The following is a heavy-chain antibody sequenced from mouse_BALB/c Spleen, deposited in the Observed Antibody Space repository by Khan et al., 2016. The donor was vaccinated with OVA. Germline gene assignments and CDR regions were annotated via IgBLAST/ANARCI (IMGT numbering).Heavy chain of an antibody. CDR3: VKGYYYLDY. D-gene: IGHD2-3*01. CDR1: AFDFSYYD. V-gene: IGHV5-12-1*01. CDR2: ISSGGGGT. Sequence: EVELVESGGGLVKPGGSLKLSCAASAFDFSYYDMSWVRRTPERRLEWVAYISSGGGGTSYPDTVKGRFTISRDNAKNTLYLQMSSLKSEDTAIYYCVKGYYYLDYWGQGTALTVSS. J-gene: IGHJ2*01.